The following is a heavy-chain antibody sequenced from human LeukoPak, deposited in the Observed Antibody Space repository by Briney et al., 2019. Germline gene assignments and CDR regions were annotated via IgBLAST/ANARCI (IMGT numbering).Heavy chain of an antibody. V-gene: IGHV4-38-2*01. CDR3: ARQSVAAAGDFDY. CDR1: GYSISSGYY. CDR2: IYHSGST. Sequence: SETPSLTCAVSGYSISSGYYWGWIRQPPGKGLEWIGSIYHSGSTYYNPSLKSRVTISVDTSKNQFSLKLSSVTAADTAVYYCARQSVAAAGDFDYWGQGTLVTVSS. D-gene: IGHD6-13*01. J-gene: IGHJ4*02.